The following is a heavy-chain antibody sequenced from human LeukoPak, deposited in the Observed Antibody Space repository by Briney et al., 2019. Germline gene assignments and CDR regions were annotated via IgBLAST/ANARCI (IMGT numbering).Heavy chain of an antibody. CDR2: MSHDETTI. J-gene: IGHJ4*02. D-gene: IGHD3-16*01. CDR3: ARDRSYFGGTRGLDS. V-gene: IGHV3-30*04. Sequence: PGGSLGLSCAASGFTFGSRAMHWVRQAPGKGLEWIAVMSHDETTIYYADSVKGRFTISRDNSMNTLYLQMNSLRSEDTAIYYCARDRSYFGGTRGLDSWGQGTLVTVSS. CDR1: GFTFGSRA.